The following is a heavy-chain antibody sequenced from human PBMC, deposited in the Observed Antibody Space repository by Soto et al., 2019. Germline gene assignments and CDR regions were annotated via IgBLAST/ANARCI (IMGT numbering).Heavy chain of an antibody. D-gene: IGHD3-22*01. J-gene: IGHJ6*02. CDR1: GGAFSSYA. CDR2: IIPIFGTA. V-gene: IGHV1-69*13. Sequence: GASVKVSCKASGGAFSSYAISWVRQAPGQGLEWMGGIIPIFGTANYAQKFQGRVTITADESTSTAYMELSSLRSEDTAVYYCARTNGNYFDSSGSLYYYYGMDVWGQGTTVTVSS. CDR3: ARTNGNYFDSSGSLYYYYGMDV.